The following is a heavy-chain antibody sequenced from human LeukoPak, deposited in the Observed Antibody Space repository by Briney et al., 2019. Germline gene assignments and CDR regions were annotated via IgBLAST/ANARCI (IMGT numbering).Heavy chain of an antibody. Sequence: GGSLRLSCAASGFTFSSYAMHWVRQAPGKGLEWVAFISYDGSNKYYADSVKGRFTISRDNPKNSLYLQMNSLRAEDMAVYYCARAAIDPYYDSSGYYGFDIWGQGTMVTV. V-gene: IGHV3-30-3*01. CDR1: GFTFSSYA. CDR2: ISYDGSNK. CDR3: ARAAIDPYYDSSGYYGFDI. J-gene: IGHJ3*02. D-gene: IGHD3-22*01.